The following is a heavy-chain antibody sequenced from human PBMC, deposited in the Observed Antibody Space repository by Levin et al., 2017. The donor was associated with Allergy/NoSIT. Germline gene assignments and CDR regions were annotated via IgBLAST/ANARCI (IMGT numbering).Heavy chain of an antibody. D-gene: IGHD2-15*01. V-gene: IGHV3-74*01. J-gene: IGHJ5*02. CDR2: IKGDGSGT. CDR1: GFTFSSSA. CDR3: TRDLGYCTDGSCRTWFDP. Sequence: QSGGSLRLSCAASGFTFSSSAFHWVRQAPGKGLVWVSRIKGDGSGTDYADSVKGRFTISRDNAKSTLFLQMHSLRAEDTAVYYCTRDLGYCTDGSCRTWFDPWGQGTLVTVSS.